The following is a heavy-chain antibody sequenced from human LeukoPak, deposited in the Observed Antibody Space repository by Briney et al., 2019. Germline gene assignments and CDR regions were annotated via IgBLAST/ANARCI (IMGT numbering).Heavy chain of an antibody. D-gene: IGHD6-13*01. J-gene: IGHJ4*02. V-gene: IGHV7-4-1*02. CDR1: GHTFTSYA. CDR3: ARELSAADPYYFDY. CDR2: INTNTGNP. Sequence: ASVKVSCKASGHTFTSYAMNWVRQAPGQGLEWMGWINTNTGNPTYAQGFTGRFVFSLDTSVSTAYLQISSLKAEDTAVYYCARELSAADPYYFDYWGQRTLVTVSS.